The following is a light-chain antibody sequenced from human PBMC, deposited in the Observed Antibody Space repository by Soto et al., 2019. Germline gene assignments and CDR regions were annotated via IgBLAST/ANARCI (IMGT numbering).Light chain of an antibody. J-gene: IGKJ1*01. CDR1: QSISNR. V-gene: IGKV1-5*01. Sequence: DIQVSQSPSTLSASVGDRVTITCRASQSISNRLAWCQQKPGKAPKVLIYDASNLESGVPSRFSGSGSGTEFILTISSLQPDDFTTYYCQHYGGRWPFAQGTKVEI. CDR2: DAS. CDR3: QHYGGRWP.